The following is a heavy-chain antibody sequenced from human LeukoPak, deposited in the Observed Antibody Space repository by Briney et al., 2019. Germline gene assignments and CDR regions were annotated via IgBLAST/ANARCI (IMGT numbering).Heavy chain of an antibody. CDR1: GGTFSSYA. CDR2: IIPIFGTA. CDR3: ARDQGIAVAGYYYYGMDV. V-gene: IGHV1-69*13. D-gene: IGHD6-19*01. J-gene: IGHJ6*02. Sequence: SVKVSCKASGGTFSSYAISWVRQAPGQGLEWMGGIIPIFGTANYAQKFQGRVTITADESTSTAYMELSSLRSEDTAVYYCARDQGIAVAGYYYYGMDVWGQGTTVTVSS.